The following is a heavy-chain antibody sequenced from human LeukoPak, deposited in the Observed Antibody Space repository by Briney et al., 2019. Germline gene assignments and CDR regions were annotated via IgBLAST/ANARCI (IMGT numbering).Heavy chain of an antibody. D-gene: IGHD2-21*02. J-gene: IGHJ4*02. V-gene: IGHV4-4*09. Sequence: SETLSLTCTVSGGSISSYYWSWIRQPPGKGLEWVGYIYTSGSTYYNPSLKSRVTISVDTSKNQFSLKLSSVTAADTAVYYCARDGGDSGSFDYWGQGTLVTVSS. CDR1: GGSISSYY. CDR3: ARDGGDSGSFDY. CDR2: IYTSGST.